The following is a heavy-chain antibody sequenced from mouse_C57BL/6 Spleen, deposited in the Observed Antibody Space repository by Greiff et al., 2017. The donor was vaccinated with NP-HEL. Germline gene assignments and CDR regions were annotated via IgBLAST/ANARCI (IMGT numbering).Heavy chain of an antibody. J-gene: IGHJ4*01. V-gene: IGHV1-82*01. Sequence: VQLQQSGPELVKPGASVKISCKASGYAFSSSWMNWVKQRPGKGLEWIGRIYPGDGDTNYNGKFKGKATLTADKSSSTAYMQLSSLTSEDSAVDFCARSWLRDYDAMDYWGQGTSVTVSS. CDR1: GYAFSSSW. CDR3: ARSWLRDYDAMDY. D-gene: IGHD2-2*01. CDR2: IYPGDGDT.